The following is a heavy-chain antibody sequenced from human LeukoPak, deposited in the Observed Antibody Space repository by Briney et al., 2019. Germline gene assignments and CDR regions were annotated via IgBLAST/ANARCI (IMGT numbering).Heavy chain of an antibody. D-gene: IGHD4/OR15-4a*01. J-gene: IGHJ4*02. CDR2: IYPGDSDT. V-gene: IGHV5-51*01. CDR3: ARHIGLTTRYFDY. Sequence: GESLKISCKGSGYSFTTYWIGWVRQMPGKGLEWMGMIYPGDSDTRYSPSFQGHVTISADTSITTAYLRLSSLKASDTAMYYCARHIGLTTRYFDYWGQGTLVTVSS. CDR1: GYSFTTYW.